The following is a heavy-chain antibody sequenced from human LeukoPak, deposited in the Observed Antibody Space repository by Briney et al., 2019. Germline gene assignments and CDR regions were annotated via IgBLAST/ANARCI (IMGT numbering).Heavy chain of an antibody. V-gene: IGHV3-13*05. J-gene: IGHJ4*02. CDR1: GFXFSSYD. Sequence: GGSLRLSCAASGFXFSSYDIHWVRQATGKGLEWVSAIGTAGDPYYPGSVKGRFTISRENAKNSLYLQMNSLRAGDTAVYYCARGRREYCSSTSCSNHPYYFDYWGQGTLVTVSS. CDR2: IGTAGDP. D-gene: IGHD2-2*01. CDR3: ARGRREYCSSTSCSNHPYYFDY.